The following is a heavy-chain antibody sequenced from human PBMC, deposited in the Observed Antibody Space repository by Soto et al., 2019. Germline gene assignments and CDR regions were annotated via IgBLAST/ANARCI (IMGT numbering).Heavy chain of an antibody. D-gene: IGHD4-17*01. CDR1: GYTFTSYD. CDR3: ARWRTVTTDYYYGMDV. V-gene: IGHV1-8*01. Sequence: ASVKVSCKASGYTFTSYDINWVRQATGQGLEWMGWMNPNSGNTGYAQKFQGRVTMTRNTSISTAYMELSSLRSEDTPVYYCARWRTVTTDYYYGMDVWGQGTTVTVYS. J-gene: IGHJ6*02. CDR2: MNPNSGNT.